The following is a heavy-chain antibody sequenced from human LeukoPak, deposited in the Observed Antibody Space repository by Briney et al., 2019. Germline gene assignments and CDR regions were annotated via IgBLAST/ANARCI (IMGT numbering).Heavy chain of an antibody. V-gene: IGHV3-48*04. D-gene: IGHD3-9*01. J-gene: IGHJ6*03. Sequence: GGSLRLSCAASGFIFSSYSMNWVRQAPGKGLEWVSYISSSSSTIYYTDSVKGRFTISRDNAKNSLYLQMNSLRAEDTAVYYCARESRGYDILTGKYHRGYYSYYMDVWGKGTTVTVSS. CDR3: ARESRGYDILTGKYHRGYYSYYMDV. CDR2: ISSSSSTI. CDR1: GFIFSSYS.